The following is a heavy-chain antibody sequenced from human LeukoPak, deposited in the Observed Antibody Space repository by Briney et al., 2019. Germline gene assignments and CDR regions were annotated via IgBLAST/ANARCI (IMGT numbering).Heavy chain of an antibody. CDR3: AKDLWESGLKAFDH. Sequence: GGSLRLSCAASGFTFSSYAMSWVRQAPGKGLEWVSAISGSGGSTYYAGSVKGRFTISRDNSKNTLYLQMNSLRAEDTAVYYCAKDLWESGLKAFDHWGQGTLVTVSS. J-gene: IGHJ4*02. CDR2: ISGSGGST. V-gene: IGHV3-23*01. CDR1: GFTFSSYA. D-gene: IGHD3-3*01.